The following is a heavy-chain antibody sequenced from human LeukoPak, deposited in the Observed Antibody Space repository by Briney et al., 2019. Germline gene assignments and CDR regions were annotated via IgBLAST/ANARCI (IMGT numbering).Heavy chain of an antibody. D-gene: IGHD1-7*01. J-gene: IGHJ4*02. CDR3: GRRSRSTWNYRRGDY. V-gene: IGHV4-39*01. CDR2: IYYSGST. Sequence: SETLSLTCTVSGASISSDSYYWGWIRQPPGTGLQWIECIYYSGSTYYKPSLKSRVSISVYTSKNQLPLKLTSVTAADTAVYYCGRRSRSTWNYRRGDYWGQGTLVTVSS. CDR1: GASISSDSYY.